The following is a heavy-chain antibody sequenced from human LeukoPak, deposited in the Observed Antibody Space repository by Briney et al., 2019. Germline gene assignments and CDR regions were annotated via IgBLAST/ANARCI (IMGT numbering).Heavy chain of an antibody. D-gene: IGHD4-23*01. CDR1: GFTFSNYA. V-gene: IGHV3-21*01. J-gene: IGHJ4*02. Sequence: GGSLRLSCAASGFTFSNYAMNWGRQAPGKGLEWVSGIIGSGGDTYSADSVKGRFTISRDNAKNSLYLQMHSLRAEDTAVYYCAREVTTVVTRFFDYWGQGTLVTVSS. CDR2: IIGSGGDT. CDR3: AREVTTVVTRFFDY.